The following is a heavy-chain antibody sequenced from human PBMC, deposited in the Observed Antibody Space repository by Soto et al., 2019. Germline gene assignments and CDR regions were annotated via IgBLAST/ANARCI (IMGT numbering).Heavy chain of an antibody. CDR2: IYSSGNS. CDR1: GASISRDDYY. J-gene: IGHJ4*02. V-gene: IGHV4-31*03. CDR3: ASALTGDYVGFDY. Sequence: LSLTCSVSGASISRDDYYWSWIRQHPGKGLEWIAYIYSSGNSYYNPSLSSRVAISLDTSKNQFSLRLSSVTAADTGVYYCASALTGDYVGFDYWGQGTPVTVSS. D-gene: IGHD3-9*01.